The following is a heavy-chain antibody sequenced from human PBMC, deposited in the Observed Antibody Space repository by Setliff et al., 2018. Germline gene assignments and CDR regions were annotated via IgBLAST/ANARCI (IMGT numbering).Heavy chain of an antibody. CDR3: ARDEDYFDTSGYPDN. CDR1: GFTFSSYA. Sequence: PGGSLRLSCAASGFTFSSYAMSWVRQAPGKGLEWVSAISGSGGSTYYADSVKGRFTISRDNSKNTLYLQMNSLRAEDTAVYYCARDEDYFDTSGYPDNWGQGTLVTVSS. J-gene: IGHJ4*02. V-gene: IGHV3-23*01. CDR2: ISGSGGST. D-gene: IGHD3-22*01.